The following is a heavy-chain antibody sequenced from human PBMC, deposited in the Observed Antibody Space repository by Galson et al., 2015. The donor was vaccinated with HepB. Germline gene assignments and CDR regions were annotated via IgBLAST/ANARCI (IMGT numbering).Heavy chain of an antibody. J-gene: IGHJ5*02. Sequence: SVKVSCKASGYTFTSYGISWVRQAPGQGLEWMGWISAYNGNTNYAQKLQGRVTMTTDTSTSTAYMELRSLRSDDTAVYYCARDRYYGSGSYYNEGNWFDPWGQGTLVTVSS. CDR2: ISAYNGNT. CDR1: GYTFTSYG. V-gene: IGHV1-18*01. D-gene: IGHD3-10*01. CDR3: ARDRYYGSGSYYNEGNWFDP.